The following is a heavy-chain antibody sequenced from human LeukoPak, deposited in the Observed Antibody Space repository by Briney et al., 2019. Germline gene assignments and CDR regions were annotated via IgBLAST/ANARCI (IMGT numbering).Heavy chain of an antibody. CDR2: IKSKTDGGTS. CDR3: TTDSAMFAI. CDR1: GFTFSNAW. Sequence: GGSLRLSCEASGFTFSNAWMSWVRQAPGKGLEWVGRIKSKTDGGTSDYAAHVKGRFTISRADSKNTLYLQMNRLKTEGTAVYYCTTDSAMFAIWGQGTMVTVSS. J-gene: IGHJ3*02. D-gene: IGHD2-2*01. V-gene: IGHV3-15*01.